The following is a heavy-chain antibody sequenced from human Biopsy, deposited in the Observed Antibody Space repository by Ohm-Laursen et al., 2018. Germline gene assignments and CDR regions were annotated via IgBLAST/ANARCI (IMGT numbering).Heavy chain of an antibody. V-gene: IGHV1-69*06. CDR1: GYTFTTYG. CDR2: NIPILGTG. Sequence: SVKVSCKVSGYTFTTYGISWVRQAPGQGLEWLGGNIPILGTGNYAQKFQDRVTVAADTSTSTATMELRSLRSDDTAVYYCATKLTGYFHHWGQGTLVIVSS. D-gene: IGHD3-9*01. CDR3: ATKLTGYFHH. J-gene: IGHJ1*01.